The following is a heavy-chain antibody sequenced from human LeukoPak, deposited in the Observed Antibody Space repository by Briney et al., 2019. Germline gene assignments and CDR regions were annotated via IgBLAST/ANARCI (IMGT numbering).Heavy chain of an antibody. CDR2: INSDGSST. Sequence: GGSLRLSCAASGFTFSSYWMHWVRQAPGKGLVWVSRINSDGSSTSYADSVKGRFTISRDDSKSTLYLQMNSLRAEDTGTYYCAKTHYDLLDVWGQGTTVTVSS. J-gene: IGHJ6*02. V-gene: IGHV3-74*01. CDR1: GFTFSSYW. D-gene: IGHD5-12*01. CDR3: AKTHYDLLDV.